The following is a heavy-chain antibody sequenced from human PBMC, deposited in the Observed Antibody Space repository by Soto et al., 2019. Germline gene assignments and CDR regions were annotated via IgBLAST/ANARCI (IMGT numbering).Heavy chain of an antibody. CDR1: GGSISSGGYY. CDR2: INHSGST. CDR3: ARDPSPPYDSSGYYLVRYYGMDV. D-gene: IGHD3-22*01. V-gene: IGHV4-31*03. Sequence: SETLSLTCTVSGGSISSGGYYWSWIRQHPGKGLEWIGEINHSGSTNYNPSLKSRVTISVDTSKNQFSLKLSSVTAADTAVYYRARDPSPPYDSSGYYLVRYYGMDVWGQGTTVTVSS. J-gene: IGHJ6*02.